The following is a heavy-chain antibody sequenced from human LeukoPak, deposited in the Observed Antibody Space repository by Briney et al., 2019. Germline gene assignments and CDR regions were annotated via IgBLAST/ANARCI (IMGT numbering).Heavy chain of an antibody. Sequence: PGGSPRLSCAASRFTFSSYAMHWVRQAPGKGLEWVAVISYDGSNKYYADSVKGRFTISRDNSKNTLYLQMNSLRAEDTAVYYCARYYGSGSYTSGYYFDYWGQGTLVTVSS. CDR2: ISYDGSNK. CDR3: ARYYGSGSYTSGYYFDY. V-gene: IGHV3-30-3*01. J-gene: IGHJ4*02. D-gene: IGHD3-10*01. CDR1: RFTFSSYA.